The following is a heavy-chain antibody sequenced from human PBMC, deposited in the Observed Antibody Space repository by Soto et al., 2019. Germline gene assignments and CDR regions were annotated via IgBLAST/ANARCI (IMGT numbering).Heavy chain of an antibody. D-gene: IGHD5-12*01. Sequence: GESLKISCNGSGYSFTSYWISWVRQLPGKGLEWMGRIDPSDSYTNYSPSFQGRVTFSAAKSISTAYLQWGSLKASDTAMYYCARHGMATFLASWGQGTLVTVYS. CDR3: ARHGMATFLAS. CDR1: GYSFTSYW. J-gene: IGHJ5*02. V-gene: IGHV5-10-1*01. CDR2: IDPSDSYT.